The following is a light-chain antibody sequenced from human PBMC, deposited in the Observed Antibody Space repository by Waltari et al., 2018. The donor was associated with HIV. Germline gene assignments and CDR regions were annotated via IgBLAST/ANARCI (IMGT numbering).Light chain of an antibody. V-gene: IGLV2-14*01. CDR2: EVS. Sequence: QSALTQPASVSGSPGQSRTISGTGTGSDVGSYNTVSWYQQHPDKAPNLMIYEVSNRPSGVSNRFSGSKSGNTASLTISGLQAEDEADYYCSSYTTTRTLVFGGGTKLTVL. J-gene: IGLJ2*01. CDR1: GSDVGSYNT. CDR3: SSYTTTRTLV.